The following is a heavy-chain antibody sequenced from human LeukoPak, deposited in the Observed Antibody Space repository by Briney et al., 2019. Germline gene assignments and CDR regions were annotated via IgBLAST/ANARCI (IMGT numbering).Heavy chain of an antibody. J-gene: IGHJ4*02. CDR1: GFTFNNYG. CDR3: AKGSSSYFFDL. Sequence: GGSLRLSCAASGFTFNNYGLIWVRQTPGKGLEWVSAISNDGGGRTYADFVKGRFTISRDNSKNTLYLQMDSLRADDTALYYCAKGSSSYFFDLWGQGTLVTVSS. CDR2: ISNDGGGR. D-gene: IGHD3-22*01. V-gene: IGHV3-23*01.